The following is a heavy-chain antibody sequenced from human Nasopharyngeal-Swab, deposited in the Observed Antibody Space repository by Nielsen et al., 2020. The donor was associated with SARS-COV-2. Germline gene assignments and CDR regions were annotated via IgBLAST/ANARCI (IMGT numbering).Heavy chain of an antibody. V-gene: IGHV4-39*02. CDR1: GGSITSSRHR. Sequence: SETLSLTCTVSGGSITSSRHRWGWIRQPPGKGVQGIGQILVNRYTEYHPSVRGRITVYADTSENYFSLRLSSVTAADTAVYYCARLDPFGSEDKWGQGTLVTVSS. CDR3: ARLDPFGSEDK. CDR2: ILVNRYT. D-gene: IGHD3-3*01. J-gene: IGHJ4*02.